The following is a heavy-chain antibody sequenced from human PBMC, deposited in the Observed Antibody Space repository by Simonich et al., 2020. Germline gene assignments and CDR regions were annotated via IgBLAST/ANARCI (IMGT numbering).Heavy chain of an antibody. D-gene: IGHD7-27*01. V-gene: IGHV1-2*02. CDR2: INPKRCGT. Sequence: QVQLVQSGAEVQKPGASVKVSCKASGYTFTGYYMHGVRQAPGQGLEWMGWINPKRCGTNYAKKFQGRGTMTRDTSIRTAYMELSRLRSDDTAVYYCARGRLTGDKGAFDIWGQGTMVTVSS. CDR3: ARGRLTGDKGAFDI. CDR1: GYTFTGYY. J-gene: IGHJ3*02.